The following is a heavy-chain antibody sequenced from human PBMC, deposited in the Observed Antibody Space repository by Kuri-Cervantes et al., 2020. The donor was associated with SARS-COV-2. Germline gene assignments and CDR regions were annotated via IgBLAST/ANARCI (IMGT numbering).Heavy chain of an antibody. D-gene: IGHD3-10*01. CDR2: IIPILGIA. CDR1: GYSFTSYW. CDR3: ARDYGSGSYLDY. Sequence: SVKVSCKGSGYSFTSYWIGWVRQAPGQGLEWMGGIIPILGIANYVQKFQGRVTMTRDTSTSTVYMELSSLRSEDTAVYYCARDYGSGSYLDYWGQGTLVTVSS. V-gene: IGHV1-69*10. J-gene: IGHJ4*02.